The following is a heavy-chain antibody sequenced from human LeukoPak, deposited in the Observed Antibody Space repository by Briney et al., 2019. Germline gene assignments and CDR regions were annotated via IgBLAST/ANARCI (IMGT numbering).Heavy chain of an antibody. V-gene: IGHV3-23*01. CDR1: GLTISNYA. CDR3: SKGRASGLVDWFDP. J-gene: IGHJ5*02. Sequence: PGGSLRLSCAASGLTISNYAMMWVHQAPGKGLEWVSTLTGDGSTFYAASVRGRFTFFRDDSKSTLFLQMNSLAAEDTAVYYCSKGRASGLVDWFDPWGQGTLVAVSS. CDR2: LTGDGST. D-gene: IGHD6-13*01.